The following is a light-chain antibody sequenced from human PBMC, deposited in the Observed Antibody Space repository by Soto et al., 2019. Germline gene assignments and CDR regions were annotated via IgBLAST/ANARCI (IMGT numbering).Light chain of an antibody. CDR3: QKYNSAPYT. V-gene: IGKV1-27*01. CDR2: AAS. Sequence: DIQMTQSPSSLSASVGDRVTITCRATQGISNSLAWYQQKPGKVPKLLIYAASTVQSGVPSRFSGSGSGTDFTLTISSLPPVDVVTYYCQKYNSAPYTVGQGTKLEIK. J-gene: IGKJ2*01. CDR1: QGISNS.